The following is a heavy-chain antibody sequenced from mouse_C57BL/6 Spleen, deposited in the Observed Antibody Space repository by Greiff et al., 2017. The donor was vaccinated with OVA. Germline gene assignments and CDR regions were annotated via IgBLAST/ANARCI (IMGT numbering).Heavy chain of an antibody. J-gene: IGHJ4*01. V-gene: IGHV3-6*01. CDR2: ISYDGSN. CDR1: GYSITSGYY. CDR3: ARGPRDAMDY. Sequence: EVKLMESGPGLVKPSQSLSLTCSVTGYSITSGYYWNWIRQFPGNKLEWMGYISYDGSNNYNPSLKNRISITRDTSKNQFFLKLNSVTTEDTATYYCARGPRDAMDYWGQGTSVTVSS.